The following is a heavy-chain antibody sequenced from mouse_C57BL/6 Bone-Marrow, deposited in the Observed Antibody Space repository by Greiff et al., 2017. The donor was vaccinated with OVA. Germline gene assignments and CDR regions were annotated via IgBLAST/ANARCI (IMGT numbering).Heavy chain of an antibody. D-gene: IGHD1-1*01. J-gene: IGHJ4*01. Sequence: VQLQQSGAELVRPGTSVKVSCKASGYAFTNYLIEWVKQRPGQGLEWIGVINPGSGGTNYNEKFKGKATLTADKSSSTAYMQLSSLTSEDSAVYFCARSADSSPYYAMDYWGQGTSVTVSS. CDR3: ARSADSSPYYAMDY. CDR2: INPGSGGT. CDR1: GYAFTNYL. V-gene: IGHV1-54*01.